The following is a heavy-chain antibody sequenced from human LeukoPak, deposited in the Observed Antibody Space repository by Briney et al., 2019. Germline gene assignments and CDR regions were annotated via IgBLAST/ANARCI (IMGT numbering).Heavy chain of an antibody. CDR1: GFTFSDYY. J-gene: IGHJ5*02. Sequence: GGSLRLSCAASGFTFSDYYMSWIRQAPGKGLEWVSYISSSGSTIYYADSVKGRFTISRDNSKNTLFLQMNTLRVEDTAVYYCAREASTEAIHAFDPWGQGTLVTVSA. CDR2: ISSSGSTI. V-gene: IGHV3-11*04. D-gene: IGHD2-21*01. CDR3: AREASTEAIHAFDP.